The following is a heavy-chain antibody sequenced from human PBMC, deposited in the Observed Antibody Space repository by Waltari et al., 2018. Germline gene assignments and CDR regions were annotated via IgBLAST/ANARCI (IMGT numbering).Heavy chain of an antibody. CDR3: AKADSSSSVAFDY. D-gene: IGHD6-6*01. CDR1: GFTFSSYA. J-gene: IGHJ4*02. CDR2: IYSGGST. V-gene: IGHV3-23*03. Sequence: EVKLLESGGGLVQPGGSLRLSCAASGFTFSSYAMSWVRQAPGKGLEWVSVIYSGGSTYYADSVKGRFTISRDNSKNTLYLQMNSLRAEDTAVYYCAKADSSSSVAFDYWGQGTLVTVSS.